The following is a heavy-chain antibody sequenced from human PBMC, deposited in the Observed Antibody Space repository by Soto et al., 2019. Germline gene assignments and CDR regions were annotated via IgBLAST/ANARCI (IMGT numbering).Heavy chain of an antibody. Sequence: GGALRLSCEASGFIFTNFWMHWVRQVPGKGLVWVSRIDTSGSSTSYADSVKGRFTISRDNAKNTVSLQMNSLRAEDTGVYYCAKDSWYFDLWSQGSLVTVSS. J-gene: IGHJ4*02. D-gene: IGHD6-13*01. CDR1: GFIFTNFW. CDR3: AKDSWYFDL. CDR2: IDTSGSST. V-gene: IGHV3-74*01.